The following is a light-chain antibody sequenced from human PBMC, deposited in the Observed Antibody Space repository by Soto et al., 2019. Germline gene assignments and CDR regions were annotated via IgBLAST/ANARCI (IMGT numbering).Light chain of an antibody. CDR1: QSISSY. CDR3: QQSYSTPLT. CDR2: AAS. Sequence: DLQRTQSPSSLSASVGDRVTITCRASQSISSYLNWYQQKPGKAPKLLIYAASSLQSGVPSRFSGSGSGTDFTLTISSLQPEDFATYYCQQSYSTPLTCGGGTKVEIK. V-gene: IGKV1-39*01. J-gene: IGKJ4*01.